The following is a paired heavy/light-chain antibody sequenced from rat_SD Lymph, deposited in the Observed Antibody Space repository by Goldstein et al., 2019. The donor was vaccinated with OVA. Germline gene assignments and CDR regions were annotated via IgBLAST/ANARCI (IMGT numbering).Heavy chain of an antibody. CDR3: SRNDYGGLIDY. Sequence: QVQLKESGPGLVQPSQTLSLTCTVSGFSLTSYNVHWVRQTPGKGLEWMGVIWNGGNTDYNSALKSRLSISRDTSKSQLFLTMNSLQTEDTGIYYCSRNDYGGLIDYWGQGTLVTVSS. CDR2: IWNGGNT. CDR1: GFSLTSYN. J-gene: IGHJ3*01. V-gene: IGHV2S13*01. D-gene: IGHD1-11*01.
Light chain of an antibody. J-gene: IGKJ5*01. CDR2: YAS. CDR1: EGISNY. CDR3: QQGYKYPIT. V-gene: IGKV12S11*01. Sequence: DIQMTQSPHSLSASLGETVSIECLASEGISNYLAWYQQKPGKSPQLLIYYASSLHDGVPSRFSGSGSGTQYSLKISNMQPEDEGLYYCQQGYKYPITFGPGTKLEIK.